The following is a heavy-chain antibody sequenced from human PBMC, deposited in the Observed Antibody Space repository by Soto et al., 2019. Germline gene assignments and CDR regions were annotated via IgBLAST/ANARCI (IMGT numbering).Heavy chain of an antibody. J-gene: IGHJ4*02. V-gene: IGHV3-15*01. Sequence: GGSLRLSCAASGFTFSSYAMNWVRQAPGRGLEWVGRIKRKSDGETTNYAAPVKGRFTISRDDSKNTLILQMDSLRTEDTAVYFCATVLSVSSFHWGQGTPVTVSS. D-gene: IGHD3-16*02. CDR2: IKRKSDGETT. CDR3: ATVLSVSSFH. CDR1: GFTFSSYA.